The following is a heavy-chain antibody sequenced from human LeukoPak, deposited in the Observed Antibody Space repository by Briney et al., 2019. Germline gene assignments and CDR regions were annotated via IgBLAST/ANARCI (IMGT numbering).Heavy chain of an antibody. Sequence: GGSLRLSCAASGFTFSSYSMNWVRQAPGKGLEWVANIKQDGSEKTYVGSVKGRFTISRDNAKNSLYLQMNSLRAEDTAVYYCARDRWAILTGSENYYFYGMDVWGQGTTVTVSS. V-gene: IGHV3-7*01. CDR2: IKQDGSEK. D-gene: IGHD3-9*01. CDR3: ARDRWAILTGSENYYFYGMDV. CDR1: GFTFSSYS. J-gene: IGHJ6*02.